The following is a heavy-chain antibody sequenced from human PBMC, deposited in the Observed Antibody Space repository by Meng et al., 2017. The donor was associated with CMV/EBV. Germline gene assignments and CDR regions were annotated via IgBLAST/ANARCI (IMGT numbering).Heavy chain of an antibody. D-gene: IGHD5-24*01. V-gene: IGHV1-2*02. CDR3: ARKSRWLTRGDAFDI. J-gene: IGHJ3*02. CDR1: GYTFTGYY. CDR2: INPNSGGT. Sequence: ASVKVSCKASGYTFTGYYMHWVRQAPGQGLEGMGWINPNSGGTNYAQKFQGRVTMTRDTSISTAYMELSRLRSDDTAVYYCARKSRWLTRGDAFDIWGQGTMVTVSS.